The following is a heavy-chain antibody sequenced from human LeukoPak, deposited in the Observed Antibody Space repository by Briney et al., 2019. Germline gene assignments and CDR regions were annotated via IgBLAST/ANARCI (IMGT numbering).Heavy chain of an antibody. CDR2: ISAYNGNT. J-gene: IGHJ5*02. Sequence: GASVKVSCKASGYTFTGYYMHWVRQAPGRGLEWMGWISAYNGNTNYAQKLQGRVTMTTDTSTSTAYMELRSLRSDDTAVYYCARDRGGYDFWSGYYPNNWFDPWGQGTLVTVSS. D-gene: IGHD3-3*01. V-gene: IGHV1-18*04. CDR1: GYTFTGYY. CDR3: ARDRGGYDFWSGYYPNNWFDP.